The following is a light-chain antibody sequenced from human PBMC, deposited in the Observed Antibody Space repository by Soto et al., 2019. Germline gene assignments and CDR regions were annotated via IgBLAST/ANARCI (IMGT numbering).Light chain of an antibody. V-gene: IGKV1-5*03. CDR3: QQYHSFSRT. Sequence: DIQMTQSHSTLSASVGDRVTITCRASQSISSWLAWYQQKPGKAPKPLINKASSLESGVPSRFSGSGSGTEFTLTISSLEPDDFATYYCQQYHSFSRTFGPGTKVEIK. CDR2: KAS. CDR1: QSISSW. J-gene: IGKJ1*01.